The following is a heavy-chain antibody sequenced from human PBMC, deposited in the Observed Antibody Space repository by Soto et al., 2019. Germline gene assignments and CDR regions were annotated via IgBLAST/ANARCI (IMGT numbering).Heavy chain of an antibody. CDR3: VRDGTKTLRDWFDT. CDR1: GASISGYY. CDR2: IYATGTT. Sequence: QVQLQESGPGLVKPSETLSLTCTVAGASISGYYGSWIRKSAGKGLEWIGRIYATGTTDYNPSLKSRVMMSVDTSKKQFSLRWRSVTAADTAGYYCVRDGTKTLRDWFDTWGQGISVTVSS. V-gene: IGHV4-4*07. J-gene: IGHJ5*02. D-gene: IGHD1-1*01.